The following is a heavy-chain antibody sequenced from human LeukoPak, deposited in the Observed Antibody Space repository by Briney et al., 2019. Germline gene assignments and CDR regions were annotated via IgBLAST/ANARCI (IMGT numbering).Heavy chain of an antibody. Sequence: GASVKVSCKASGYTFTGYYMHWVRQAPGQGLEWMGRINPNSGGTNYAQKFQGRVTMTRDTSISTAYMELSSLRSEDTAVYYCARALSSTSCSDYWGQGTLVTVSS. CDR1: GYTFTGYY. CDR2: INPNSGGT. V-gene: IGHV1-2*06. CDR3: ARALSSTSCSDY. J-gene: IGHJ4*02. D-gene: IGHD2-2*01.